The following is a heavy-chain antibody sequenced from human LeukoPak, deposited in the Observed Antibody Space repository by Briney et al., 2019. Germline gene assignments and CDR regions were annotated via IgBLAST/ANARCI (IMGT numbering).Heavy chain of an antibody. J-gene: IGHJ4*02. CDR1: GFTFSRSA. CDR3: ARGGGYCSGGSCPTPDY. V-gene: IGHV3-30*03. CDR2: ISHDGSNT. D-gene: IGHD2-15*01. Sequence: GGSLRLSCAASGFTFSRSAVHWVRQAPGKGLEWVAVISHDGSNTDYTDSVKGRFIIARDNAKNSLYLQMSSLRAEDTAVYYCARGGGYCSGGSCPTPDYWGQGTLVTVSS.